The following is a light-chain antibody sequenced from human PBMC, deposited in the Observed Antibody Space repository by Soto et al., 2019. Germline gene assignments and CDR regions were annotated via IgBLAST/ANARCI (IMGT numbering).Light chain of an antibody. CDR1: QGISNY. Sequence: DIQMTQSPSSLSASVGDRVTITCRASQGISNYLAWYQQKPGKVPKLLIYAASTLQSWGPSRFSGSGSGTDFTLTIGSLQPEDVATYYCQKYNSARLTFGGGTKVDI. CDR2: AAS. V-gene: IGKV1-27*01. J-gene: IGKJ4*01. CDR3: QKYNSARLT.